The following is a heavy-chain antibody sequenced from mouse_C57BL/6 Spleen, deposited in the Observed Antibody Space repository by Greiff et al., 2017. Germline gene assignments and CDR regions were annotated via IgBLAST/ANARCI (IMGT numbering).Heavy chain of an antibody. CDR2: IDPETGGT. J-gene: IGHJ1*03. D-gene: IGHD1-1*01. CDR1: GYTFTDYE. Sequence: VKLVESGAELVRPGASVTLSCKASGYTFTDYEMHWVKQTPVHGLEWIGAIDPETGGTAYNQQFKGKAILTADKSSSTAYMELHSLTSEDSADYSGTNGRITAVIATGSFDVWGTGTTVTVSS. CDR3: TNGRITAVIATGSFDV. V-gene: IGHV1-15*01.